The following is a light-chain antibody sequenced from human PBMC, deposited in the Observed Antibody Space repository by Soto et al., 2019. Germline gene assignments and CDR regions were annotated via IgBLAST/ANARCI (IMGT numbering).Light chain of an antibody. Sequence: GDSVTMTCRASQNISTSLAWYQHKPGKAPTILMFDVSNLESGVPSRFSGSGSGTEFTLTIRSLHSDDFATYYCQQYDYSRTCGQGTKVDIK. V-gene: IGKV1-5*01. CDR3: QQYDYSRT. CDR2: DVS. J-gene: IGKJ1*01. CDR1: QNISTS.